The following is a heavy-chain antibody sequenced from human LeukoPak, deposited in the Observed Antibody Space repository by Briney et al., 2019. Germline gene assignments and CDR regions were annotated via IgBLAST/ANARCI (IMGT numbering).Heavy chain of an antibody. Sequence: PGGSLRLSCAASGFTFSSYAMSWVRQAPGKGLEWVSAISGSGGSTYYADSVKGRFTISRDNSKNTLYLQMNSLRAEDTAVYYCAKDLSRTTVVTPFDYWGQGTLVTVSS. J-gene: IGHJ4*02. D-gene: IGHD4-23*01. CDR1: GFTFSSYA. CDR2: ISGSGGST. V-gene: IGHV3-23*01. CDR3: AKDLSRTTVVTPFDY.